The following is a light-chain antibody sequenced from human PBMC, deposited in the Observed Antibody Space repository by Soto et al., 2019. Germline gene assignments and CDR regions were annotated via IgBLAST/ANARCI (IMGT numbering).Light chain of an antibody. CDR2: RVS. J-gene: IGKJ1*01. V-gene: IGKV2-30*01. CDR1: KSLVYSDGNTH. CDR3: TQGTHWPRT. Sequence: DVVLTQSPLSLPVNFGQPASISCRSSKSLVYSDGNTHLSWFHQRPGQSPRRPIYRVSSRDCGVPDRFSGSGSGTDFTLEISRVEAEDVGIYFCTQGTHWPRTFGQGTKVEVK.